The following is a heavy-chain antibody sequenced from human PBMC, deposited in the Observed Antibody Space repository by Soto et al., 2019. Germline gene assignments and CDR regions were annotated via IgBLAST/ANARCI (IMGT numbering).Heavy chain of an antibody. CDR2: IHYRGRT. V-gene: IGHV4-30-4*01. CDR3: ASSQKGYNWNYFDH. D-gene: IGHD1-20*01. CDR1: GGSINSGGYY. J-gene: IGHJ4*02. Sequence: PSETLSLTCNVSGGSINSGGYYWGWIRQHPGKGLEWIGYIHYRGRTSYNPSLESRVSVSVDTSKNQFSLKVSAVTAADTAVYYCASSQKGYNWNYFDHWGQGALVTVSS.